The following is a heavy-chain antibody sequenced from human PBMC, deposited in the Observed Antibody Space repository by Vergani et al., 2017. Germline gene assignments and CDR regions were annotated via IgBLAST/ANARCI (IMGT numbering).Heavy chain of an antibody. CDR1: GFTFSSYG. V-gene: IGHV3-33*01. CDR3: ARDVMSGGNYMDV. Sequence: QVQLVESGGGVVQPGRSLRLSCAASGFTFSSYGMHWVRQAPGKGLEWVAVIWYDGSNKYYADSVKGRFTISRDNSKNTLCLQMSSLRAEDTAVYYCARDVMSGGNYMDVWGKGTTVTVSS. D-gene: IGHD1-26*01. CDR2: IWYDGSNK. J-gene: IGHJ6*03.